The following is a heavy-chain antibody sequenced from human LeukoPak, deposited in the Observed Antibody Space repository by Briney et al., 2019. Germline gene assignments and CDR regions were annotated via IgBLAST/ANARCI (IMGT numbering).Heavy chain of an antibody. CDR2: IYTSGST. J-gene: IGHJ5*02. CDR1: GGSISSYY. V-gene: IGHV4-4*07. CDR3: AREKGDYYGSGSVNWFDP. D-gene: IGHD3-10*01. Sequence: SETLSLTCTVSGGSISSYYWSWIRQPAGKGLEWIGRIYTSGSTNYNPSLKSRVTISVDTSKNQFSLKLSSVTAADTAVYYCAREKGDYYGSGSVNWFDPWGQGTLVTVSS.